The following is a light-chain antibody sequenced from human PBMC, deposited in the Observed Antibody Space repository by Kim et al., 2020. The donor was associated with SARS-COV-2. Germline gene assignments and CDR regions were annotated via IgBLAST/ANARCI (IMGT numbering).Light chain of an antibody. CDR1: QSVSSY. CDR2: DAS. Sequence: LFPEERATLSCRASQSVSSYLAWYQQKPGQAPRLLIYDASNRATGIPARFSGSGSGTDFTLTISSLEPEDFAVYYCQQRSNWPLTFGGGTKVEIK. V-gene: IGKV3-11*01. CDR3: QQRSNWPLT. J-gene: IGKJ4*01.